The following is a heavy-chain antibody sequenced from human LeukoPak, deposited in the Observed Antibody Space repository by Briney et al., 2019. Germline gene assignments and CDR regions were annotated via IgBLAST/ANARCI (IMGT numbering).Heavy chain of an antibody. V-gene: IGHV4-34*01. Sequence: SETLPLTCAVYGGSFSGYYWSWIRQPPGKGLEWIGEINHSGSTNYNPSLKSRGTISVDTSKIQFSLKLSSVPAADTAVYYCARGYAGIAARPLYYYMDVWGKGTTVTVSS. CDR3: ARGYAGIAARPLYYYMDV. D-gene: IGHD6-6*01. CDR1: GGSFSGYY. J-gene: IGHJ6*03. CDR2: INHSGST.